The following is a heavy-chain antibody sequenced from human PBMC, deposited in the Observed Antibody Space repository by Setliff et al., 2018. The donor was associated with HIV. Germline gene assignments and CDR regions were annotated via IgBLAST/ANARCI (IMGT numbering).Heavy chain of an antibody. CDR1: GESFSGYY. CDR3: ARYSGEYNLWFDP. CDR2: INHSGST. J-gene: IGHJ5*02. Sequence: PSETLSLTCAVYGESFSGYYWSWIRQPPGKGLEWIGEINHSGSTKYNPSLKSRVTMSLDTSKNQFSLKVTSVTAADTAVYYCARYSGEYNLWFDPWGQGTLVTVSS. D-gene: IGHD1-1*01. V-gene: IGHV4-34*10.